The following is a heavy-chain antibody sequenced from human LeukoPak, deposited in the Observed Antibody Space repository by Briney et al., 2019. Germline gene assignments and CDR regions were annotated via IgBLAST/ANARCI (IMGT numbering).Heavy chain of an antibody. CDR2: INPNGGRT. CDR3: ARGGDYGDYGWFDP. D-gene: IGHD4-17*01. V-gene: IGHV1-46*01. J-gene: IGHJ5*02. Sequence: GASVKVSCKASENTFTNYYMHWVRQAPGQGLEWLGLINPNGGRTAYAQNFQGRVTMTRDTSTTTLYLELSSLRSDDTAVYYCARGGDYGDYGWFDPWGQGTLVTVSS. CDR1: ENTFTNYY.